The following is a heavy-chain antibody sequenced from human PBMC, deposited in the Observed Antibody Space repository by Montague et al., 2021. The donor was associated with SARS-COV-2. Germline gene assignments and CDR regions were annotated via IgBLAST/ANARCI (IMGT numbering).Heavy chain of an antibody. D-gene: IGHD3-22*01. J-gene: IGHJ3*02. CDR3: ARVPPYYYDSSGYHSGAFDI. Sequence: TLSLTCTVSGGSISSGSYYWSWIRQPAGKGLEWIGRIYTSGSTNYNPSLKSRVTISVDTSENQFSLKLSSVTAADTAVYYCARVPPYYYDSSGYHSGAFDIWGQGTMVTVSS. V-gene: IGHV4-61*02. CDR2: IYTSGST. CDR1: GGSISSGSYY.